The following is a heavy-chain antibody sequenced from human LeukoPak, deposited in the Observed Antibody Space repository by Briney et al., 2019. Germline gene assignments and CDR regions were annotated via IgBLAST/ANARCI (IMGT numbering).Heavy chain of an antibody. J-gene: IGHJ5*01. CDR2: IYSSGST. V-gene: IGHV4-4*07. Sequence: SETLSLTCTVSGGSISGHNWSWSRQPAGKGLEWIGRIYSSGSTNYNPSLKSRVSMSVDTFKNQFSLRVTSVTAADTAVYFCVRDLGRFDSWGQGALVLVSS. CDR1: GGSISGHN. CDR3: VRDLGRFDS.